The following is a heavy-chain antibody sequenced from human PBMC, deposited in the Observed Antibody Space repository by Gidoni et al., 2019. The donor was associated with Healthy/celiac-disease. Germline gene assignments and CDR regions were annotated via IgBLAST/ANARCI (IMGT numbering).Heavy chain of an antibody. Sequence: EVQLLESGGGLVQPGGSLRLPCAASGFTFSSYAMSWVPQAPGKGVGWVSAISGSGGSTYYADSVKGRFTISRDNSKNTLYLQMNSLRAEDTAVYYCAKGSAVQLWSWGYFDYWGQGTLVTVSS. CDR3: AKGSAVQLWSWGYFDY. D-gene: IGHD5-18*01. V-gene: IGHV3-23*01. J-gene: IGHJ4*02. CDR1: GFTFSSYA. CDR2: ISGSGGST.